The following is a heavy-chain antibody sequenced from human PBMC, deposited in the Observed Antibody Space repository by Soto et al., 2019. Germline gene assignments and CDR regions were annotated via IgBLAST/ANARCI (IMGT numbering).Heavy chain of an antibody. V-gene: IGHV3-23*01. CDR3: AKRGRTGVARDAFAV. D-gene: IGHD2-15*01. CDR1: GFTFSSYP. J-gene: IGHJ3*01. Sequence: EVKLLESGGGLVQPGGSLRVSCAASGFTFSSYPMSWVRQAPGKGLEWVAFISGSGGSTYYADSVKGRFTISRDNSKNTRFLQMNNLRVEDTALYYCAKRGRTGVARDAFAVWGQGTLVTVSS. CDR2: ISGSGGST.